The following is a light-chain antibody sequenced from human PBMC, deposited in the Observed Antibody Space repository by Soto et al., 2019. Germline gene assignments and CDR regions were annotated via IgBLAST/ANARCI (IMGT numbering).Light chain of an antibody. Sequence: DIVMTQSPDSLAVSLGERATINCKSSQSVLYSSNNKNYLACYQQKPGQPPKVLIHWASTRESGVPDRFSGSGFGTDFTLTISSLQAEEVAVYDFQHYYSTPFFGRGTKLEIK. CDR2: WAS. V-gene: IGKV4-1*01. CDR3: QHYYSTPF. J-gene: IGKJ2*01. CDR1: QSVLYSSNNKNY.